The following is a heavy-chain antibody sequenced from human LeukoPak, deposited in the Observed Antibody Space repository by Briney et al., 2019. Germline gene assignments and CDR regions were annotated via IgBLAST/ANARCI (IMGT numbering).Heavy chain of an antibody. V-gene: IGHV3-9*01. CDR3: AKRRDSNTWYYFDY. CDR1: GFTFDDYA. Sequence: PARCLRPSCPASGFTFDDYAMHCVRQAPRKCLEWVSGITRNRGNIAYADSVKGRFTLSRDNTKNSLYLQMNRLRAEDAALYYCAKRRDSNTWYYFDYWGQGTLVTVSS. CDR2: ITRNRGNI. J-gene: IGHJ4*02. D-gene: IGHD3-22*01.